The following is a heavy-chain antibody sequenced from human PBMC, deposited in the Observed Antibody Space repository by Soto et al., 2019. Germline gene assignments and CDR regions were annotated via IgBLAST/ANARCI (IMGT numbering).Heavy chain of an antibody. V-gene: IGHV3-9*01. CDR1: GFNFDDYA. D-gene: IGHD6-6*01. CDR3: ARDIAARLLVGFDY. Sequence: EVQLVESGGGLVQPGRCLRLSCAASGFNFDDYAMHWVRQAPEKGLEWVSGISWNSGSIGYADSVKGRFTISRDNAKNSLDLQMNSLRAEDTALYYCARDIAARLLVGFDYWVQGTLVTVSS. J-gene: IGHJ4*02. CDR2: ISWNSGSI.